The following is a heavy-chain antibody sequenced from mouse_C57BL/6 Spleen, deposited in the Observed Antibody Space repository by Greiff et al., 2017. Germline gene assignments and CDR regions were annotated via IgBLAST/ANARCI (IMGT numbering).Heavy chain of an antibody. Sequence: QVQLQQSGAELARPGASVKLSCKASGYTFTSYGISWVKQRTGQGLEWIGEIYPRSGNTYYNEKFKGKATLTADKSSSTAYLGLRSLTSEDAAVYCCARGDYDVPWFAYWGQGTLVTVSA. D-gene: IGHD2-4*01. J-gene: IGHJ3*01. CDR1: GYTFTSYG. CDR2: IYPRSGNT. CDR3: ARGDYDVPWFAY. V-gene: IGHV1-81*01.